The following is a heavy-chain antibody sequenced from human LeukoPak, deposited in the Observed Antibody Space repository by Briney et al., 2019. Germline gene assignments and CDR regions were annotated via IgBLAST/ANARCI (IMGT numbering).Heavy chain of an antibody. V-gene: IGHV3-48*04. CDR2: INPTGSPT. Sequence: PGGSLGLSCAASGFTFSSSRMNWVRQAPGKGLEWVAYINPTGSPTHYPDSVKGRFTISRDNAKNSLFLQMDGLRAEDTAVYYCAKARGYSESGGYPVFDYWGQGALVTVSS. J-gene: IGHJ4*02. D-gene: IGHD3-22*01. CDR1: GFTFSSSR. CDR3: AKARGYSESGGYPVFDY.